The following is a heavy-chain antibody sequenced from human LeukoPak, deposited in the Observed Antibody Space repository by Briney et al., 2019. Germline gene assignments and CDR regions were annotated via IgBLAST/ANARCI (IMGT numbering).Heavy chain of an antibody. CDR2: MTSSGTTI. J-gene: IGHJ5*02. D-gene: IGHD6-19*01. CDR1: GFTFSRYE. V-gene: IGHV3-48*03. CDR3: ARDSSDSSGWYEGWFDP. Sequence: GGSLRLSCAASGFTFSRYEMNWVRQAPGKGLEWVSYMTSSGTTIYCADSVKGRFTVSRDNAKNLLYLQMNSLRAEDTAVYYCARDSSDSSGWYEGWFDPWGQGTLVTVSS.